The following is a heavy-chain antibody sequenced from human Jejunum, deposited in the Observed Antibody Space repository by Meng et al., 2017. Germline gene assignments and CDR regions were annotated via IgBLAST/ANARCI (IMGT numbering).Heavy chain of an antibody. V-gene: IGHV2-5*02. CDR3: AHRLAYSTNYNVGWFDP. CDR1: GFSLSTSGVG. Sequence: SGPTLVKPTQTLTLTCTFSGFSLSTSGVGVGWIRQPPGKALECLALIYWDDDKRYNPSLKNRLTITKETSKNQVVLTMTNMDLVDTATYYCAHRLAYSTNYNVGWFDPWGQGTLVTVSS. CDR2: IYWDDDK. D-gene: IGHD6-13*01. J-gene: IGHJ5*02.